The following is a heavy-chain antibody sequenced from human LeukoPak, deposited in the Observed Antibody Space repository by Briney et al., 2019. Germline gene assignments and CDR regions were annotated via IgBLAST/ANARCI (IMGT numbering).Heavy chain of an antibody. CDR3: ARGRPHGNDY. J-gene: IGHJ4*02. V-gene: IGHV3-7*01. CDR2: IKQDGSEK. D-gene: IGHD4-23*01. CDR1: GFTFSSYW. Sequence: PGGPLRLSCAASGFTFSSYWMSWVRQAPGKGLEWVANIKQDGSEKYYVDSVKGRFTISRDNAKNTLYLQMNSLRVEDTAVYYCARGRPHGNDYWGQGTLVTVSS.